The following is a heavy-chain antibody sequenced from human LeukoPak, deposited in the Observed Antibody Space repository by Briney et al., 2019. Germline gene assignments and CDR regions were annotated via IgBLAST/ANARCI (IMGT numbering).Heavy chain of an antibody. Sequence: ASVKVSCKASGYTFTGYYMHWVRQAPGQGLEWMGWINPNSGGTNYAQKFQGRVTMTSDTSISTAYMELSRLKSDDTAGYYCARILVRGVIRTEMPADYWAREPWSPSPQ. V-gene: IGHV1-2*02. CDR1: GYTFTGYY. CDR3: ARILVRGVIRTEMPADY. J-gene: IGHJ4*02. CDR2: INPNSGGT. D-gene: IGHD3-10*01.